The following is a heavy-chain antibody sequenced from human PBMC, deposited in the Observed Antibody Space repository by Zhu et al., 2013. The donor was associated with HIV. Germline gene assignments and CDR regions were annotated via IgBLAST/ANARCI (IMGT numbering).Heavy chain of an antibody. CDR2: MNPHSGHS. CDR3: ARGAGDVVVIRNRWFDP. D-gene: IGHD3-22*01. J-gene: IGHJ5*02. Sequence: VQLVQSGAEVKRPGASLKVSCKTSGYSFTSYDINWVRQAPGQGLEWMGWMNPHSGHSGYAQKFQGRGTMTMNTSISTVYMELSSLRSEDTAVYYCARGAGDVVVIRNRWFDPWGQGTLVTVSS. CDR1: GYSFTSYD. V-gene: IGHV1-8*01.